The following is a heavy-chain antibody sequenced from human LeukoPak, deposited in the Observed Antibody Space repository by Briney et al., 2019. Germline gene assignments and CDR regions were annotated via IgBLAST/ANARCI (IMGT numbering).Heavy chain of an antibody. V-gene: IGHV1-69*05. J-gene: IGHJ4*02. CDR3: ASLVGGSFGFDY. CDR2: IIPIFGTA. Sequence: GASVKVSCKASGGTFSSYAISWVRQAPGQGLEWMGGIIPIFGTANYAQKFQGRVTITTDESTSTAYMELSSLRSEDTAVYYCASLVGGSFGFDYWGQGTLVTVSS. D-gene: IGHD2-15*01. CDR1: GGTFSSYA.